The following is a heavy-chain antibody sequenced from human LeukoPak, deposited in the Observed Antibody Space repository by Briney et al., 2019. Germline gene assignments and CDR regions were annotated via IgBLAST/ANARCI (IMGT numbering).Heavy chain of an antibody. CDR3: ARDRIAAAGTGYWYFDL. CDR2: IYYSGST. J-gene: IGHJ2*01. Sequence: SETLSLTCTVSGGSISSSSYYWGWIRQPPGKGLEWIGSIYYSGSTYYNPSLKSRVTISVDTSKNQFSLKLSSVTAADTAVYYCARDRIAAAGTGYWYFDLWGRGTLVTVSS. CDR1: GGSISSSSYY. V-gene: IGHV4-39*07. D-gene: IGHD6-13*01.